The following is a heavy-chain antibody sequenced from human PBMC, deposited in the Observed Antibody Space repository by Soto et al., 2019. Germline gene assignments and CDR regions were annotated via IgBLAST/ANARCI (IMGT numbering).Heavy chain of an antibody. CDR1: GGSVISGSYY. J-gene: IGHJ4*02. Sequence: SETLSLTCTVSGGSVISGSYYFICIRQPPWKGLELIGYIYYSGSTNYNPSLKSRVTISVDTSKNQFSLKLSSVTAADTAVYYCARVSFYYGSGSYYNTYWGQGTLVTVSS. V-gene: IGHV4-61*01. CDR3: ARVSFYYGSGSYYNTY. D-gene: IGHD3-10*01. CDR2: IYYSGST.